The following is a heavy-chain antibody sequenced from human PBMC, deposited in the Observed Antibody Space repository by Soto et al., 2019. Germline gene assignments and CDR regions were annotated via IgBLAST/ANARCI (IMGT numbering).Heavy chain of an antibody. CDR2: INPNSGGT. CDR3: ARDYSSGWYHYYFDC. J-gene: IGHJ4*02. D-gene: IGHD6-19*01. CDR1: GYTFTGYY. Sequence: GASVKVSCKASGYTFTGYYMHWVRQAPGQGLEWMGWINPNSGGTNYAQKFQGRVTMTRDTSISTAYMELSRLRSDDTAVYYCARDYSSGWYHYYFDCWGQGTLVTVSS. V-gene: IGHV1-2*02.